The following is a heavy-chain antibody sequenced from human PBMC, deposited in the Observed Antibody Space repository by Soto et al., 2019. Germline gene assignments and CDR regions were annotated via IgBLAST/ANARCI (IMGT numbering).Heavy chain of an antibody. V-gene: IGHV3-30-3*01. J-gene: IGHJ5*02. Sequence: QVQLVESGGGVVQPGRSLRLSCAASGFTFSSYAMHWVRQAPGKGLEWVAVISYDGSNKYYADSVKGRFTISRDNXXNSVYVQMNSLSAEDTAWYYCASDDYGDYWGWFDPWWQGTLVTVSS. CDR2: ISYDGSNK. CDR1: GFTFSSYA. D-gene: IGHD4-17*01. CDR3: ASDDYGDYWGWFDP.